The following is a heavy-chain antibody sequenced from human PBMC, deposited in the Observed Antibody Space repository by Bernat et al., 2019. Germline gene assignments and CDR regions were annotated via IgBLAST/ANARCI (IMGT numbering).Heavy chain of an antibody. CDR3: ARSHYYGSGSHIS. J-gene: IGHJ4*02. CDR1: GGSFSGYY. V-gene: IGHV4-34*01. CDR2: INHSGST. D-gene: IGHD3-10*01. Sequence: QVQLQQWGAGLLKPSETLSLTCAVYGGSFSGYYWSWIRQPPGKGLEWIGEINHSGSTNYNPSLKSRVTISVDTSKNQFSLKLSSVTAADTAVHYCARSHYYGSGSHISWGQGTLVTVSS.